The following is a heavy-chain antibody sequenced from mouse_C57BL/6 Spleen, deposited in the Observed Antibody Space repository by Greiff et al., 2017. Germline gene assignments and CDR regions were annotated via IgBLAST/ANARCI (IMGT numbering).Heavy chain of an antibody. CDR2: IYPGDGDT. CDR3: ARSNYYGSSYGNYFDY. D-gene: IGHD1-1*01. Sequence: VQGVESGPELVKPGASVKISCKASGYAFSSSWMNWVKQRPGKGLEWIGRIYPGDGDTNYNGKFKGKATLTADKSSSTAYMQLSSLTSEDSAVYCCARSNYYGSSYGNYFDYWGQGTTLTVSS. CDR1: GYAFSSSW. V-gene: IGHV1-82*01. J-gene: IGHJ2*01.